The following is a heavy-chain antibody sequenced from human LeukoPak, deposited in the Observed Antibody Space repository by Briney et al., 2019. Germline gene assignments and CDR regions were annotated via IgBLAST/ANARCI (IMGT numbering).Heavy chain of an antibody. CDR2: FYNDGNT. CDR3: ARVFGYKKYIDY. CDR1: GFTVRNNY. D-gene: IGHD5-12*01. V-gene: IGHV3-66*01. J-gene: IGHJ4*02. Sequence: GGSLRLSCAASGFTVRNNYMSWVRQAPGKGLECVSIFYNDGNTYYADSVKGRFTIPKDSSKNTLDLQMDSLRAEDTAVYYCARVFGYKKYIDYWGQGTLVTVSS.